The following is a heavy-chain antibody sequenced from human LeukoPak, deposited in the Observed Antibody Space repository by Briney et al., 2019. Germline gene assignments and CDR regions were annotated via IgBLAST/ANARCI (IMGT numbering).Heavy chain of an antibody. CDR2: IKQDGSEK. CDR1: GFTFSSYW. D-gene: IGHD2-15*01. Sequence: GGSLRLSCAASGFTFSSYWMSWVRQAPGKGLEWVANIKQDGSEKYYVDSVKGRFTISRDNAKNSLYLQMNSLRAEDTAVYYCARDYFPGCSGDSCYGVGPDAFDIWGQGTMVTVSS. V-gene: IGHV3-7*01. CDR3: ARDYFPGCSGDSCYGVGPDAFDI. J-gene: IGHJ3*02.